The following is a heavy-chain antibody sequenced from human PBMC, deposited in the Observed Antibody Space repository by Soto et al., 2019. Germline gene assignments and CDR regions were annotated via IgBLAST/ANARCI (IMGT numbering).Heavy chain of an antibody. CDR3: ATEELERQGSGFDY. V-gene: IGHV3-23*01. CDR2: ISGSGGST. D-gene: IGHD1-1*01. J-gene: IGHJ4*02. CDR1: GFTFSSYA. Sequence: EVQLLESGGGLVQPGGSLRLSCAASGFTFSSYAMSWVRQAPGKGLEWVSAISGSGGSTYYADSVKGRLTIPRDNSKNTRYLQMNSLRAEDTAVYYCATEELERQGSGFDYWGQGTLVTVSS.